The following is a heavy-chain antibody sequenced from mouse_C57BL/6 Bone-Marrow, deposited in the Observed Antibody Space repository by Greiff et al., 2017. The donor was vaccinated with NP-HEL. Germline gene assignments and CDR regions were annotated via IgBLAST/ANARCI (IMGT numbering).Heavy chain of an antibody. V-gene: IGHV1-72*01. CDR2: IDPNSGGT. CDR1: GYTFTSYW. J-gene: IGHJ1*03. Sequence: QVQLQQPGADLVKPGASVKLSCKASGYTFTSYWMHWVKQRPGRGLEWIGRIDPNSGGTKSNEKFKTKATLTVDQPSSTAYMQLSSLTSEDSAVYYWARYFYGSRGWYFDVWGTGTTVTVSS. CDR3: ARYFYGSRGWYFDV. D-gene: IGHD1-1*01.